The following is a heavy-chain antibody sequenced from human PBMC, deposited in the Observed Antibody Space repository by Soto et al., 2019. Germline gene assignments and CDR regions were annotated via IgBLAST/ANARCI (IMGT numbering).Heavy chain of an antibody. CDR3: VRDRSSGYPLSFDY. D-gene: IGHD3-22*01. CDR1: GVSVYSGDHA. CDR2: ISWNSASL. Sequence: RLRRPLSLTCSVSGVSVYSGDHAMHWVRQAPGKGLEWVSGISWNSASLGYADSVKGRFAISRDNAKNSLYLQMNSLKPEDTALYYCVRDRSSGYPLSFDYWGLGTLVTVSS. V-gene: IGHV3-9*01. J-gene: IGHJ4*02.